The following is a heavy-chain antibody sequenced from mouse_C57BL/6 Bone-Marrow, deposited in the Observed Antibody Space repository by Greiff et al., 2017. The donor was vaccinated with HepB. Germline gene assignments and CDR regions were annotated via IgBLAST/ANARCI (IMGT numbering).Heavy chain of an antibody. D-gene: IGHD2-3*01. Sequence: QVQLKQPGTELVKPGASVKLSCKASGYTFTSYWMHWVKQRPGQGLEWIGNINPSNGGTNYNEKFKSKATLTVDKSSSTAYMPLSSLTSEDSAVYYCARRGGYFSWFAYWGQGTLVTVSA. CDR2: INPSNGGT. J-gene: IGHJ3*01. CDR1: GYTFTSYW. CDR3: ARRGGYFSWFAY. V-gene: IGHV1-53*01.